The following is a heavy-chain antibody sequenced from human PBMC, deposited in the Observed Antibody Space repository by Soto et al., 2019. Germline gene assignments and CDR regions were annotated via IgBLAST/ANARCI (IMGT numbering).Heavy chain of an antibody. CDR3: AIADYGDDDY. CDR1: GYTFATST. Sequence: GPEAKKPGASVKVSCKASGYTFATSTISWLRQAPGQGPEWMGWIKAYSGNTNYAQKLQGRLTMSTDTSTSTAYMELRSLTTDDTAIYYCAIADYGDDDYWGQGTLVTVSS. J-gene: IGHJ4*02. D-gene: IGHD4-17*01. V-gene: IGHV1-18*01. CDR2: IKAYSGNT.